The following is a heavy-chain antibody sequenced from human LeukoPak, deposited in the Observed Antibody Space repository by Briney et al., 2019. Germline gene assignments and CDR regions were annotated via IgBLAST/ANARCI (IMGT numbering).Heavy chain of an antibody. D-gene: IGHD2-21*02. J-gene: IGHJ5*02. CDR2: VNSDGSST. CDR1: GFTFTIYA. CDR3: ARSPNCGGDCS. V-gene: IGHV3-74*03. Sequence: PGGSLRLSCAASGFTFTIYAMSWVRQAPGKGLVWVSRVNSDGSSTTYADSVKGRFTISRDNAKNTLYLQMNSLRAEDTAVYYCARSPNCGGDCSWGQGTLVTVSS.